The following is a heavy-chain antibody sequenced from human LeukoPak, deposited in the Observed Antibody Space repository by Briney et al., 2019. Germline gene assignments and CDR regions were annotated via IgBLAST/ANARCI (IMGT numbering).Heavy chain of an antibody. CDR3: ARDRPMVRGVTTNWFDP. V-gene: IGHV1-2*06. CDR2: INPNSGGT. D-gene: IGHD3-10*01. J-gene: IGHJ5*02. Sequence: ASVKVSCKASGYTFTGYYMHWVRQAPGQGLEWMGRINPNSGGTNYAQKFQGRVTMTRDTSISTAYMELSRLRFDDTAVYYCARDRPMVRGVTTNWFDPWGQGTLVTVSS. CDR1: GYTFTGYY.